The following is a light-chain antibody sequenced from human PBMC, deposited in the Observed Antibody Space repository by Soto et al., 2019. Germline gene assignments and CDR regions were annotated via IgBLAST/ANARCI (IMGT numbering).Light chain of an antibody. V-gene: IGLV8-61*01. J-gene: IGLJ7*01. Sequence: QSVLTQEPSFSVSPGGTVTLTCGLSSGSVSTNYHPSWYQQTPGQAPRTLIYSTNTRSSGVPDRFSGSILGNKAALTITGAQADDVSDYYCVLYMGSGTGVFGGGTQLTVL. CDR3: VLYMGSGTGV. CDR2: STN. CDR1: SGSVSTNYH.